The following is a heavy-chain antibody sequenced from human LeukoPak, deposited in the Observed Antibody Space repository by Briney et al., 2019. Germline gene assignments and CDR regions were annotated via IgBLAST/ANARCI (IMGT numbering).Heavy chain of an antibody. CDR1: GGSISSYY. CDR2: IYYSGST. CDR3: ARGKGYYGSGSYNY. D-gene: IGHD3-10*01. Sequence: PSETLSLTCTVSGGSISSYYWSWIRQPPGKGLEWIGYIYYSGSTNYNPSLKSRVTISVDTSKNQFSLKLSSVTAADTAAYYCARGKGYYGSGSYNYWGQGTLVTVSS. V-gene: IGHV4-59*08. J-gene: IGHJ4*02.